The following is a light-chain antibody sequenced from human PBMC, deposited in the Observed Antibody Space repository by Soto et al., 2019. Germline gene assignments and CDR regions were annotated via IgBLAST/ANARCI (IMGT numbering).Light chain of an antibody. CDR3: QQYDSSPQT. CDR1: QSVSSSY. CDR2: GAS. Sequence: ETVLTQSPGTLSLSPGERATLSCRASQSVSSSYLAWYQQKPGQAPSLLIYGASSRATGIPDRFSGSGSGTDFTLTISRLEPEDFAVYYCQQYDSSPQTFGQGTKLEIK. V-gene: IGKV3-20*01. J-gene: IGKJ2*01.